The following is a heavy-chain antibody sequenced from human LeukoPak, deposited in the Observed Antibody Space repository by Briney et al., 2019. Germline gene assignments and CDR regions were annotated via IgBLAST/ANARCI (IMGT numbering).Heavy chain of an antibody. CDR1: GLTFSRSW. Sequence: GGSLRLSCAVSGLTFSRSWMSWVRQAPGKGLEWVANIKHDGCEKYYVDSVKGRFTISRDDSKNSLYLQMNSLKTEDTAVYYCARGRPDGDSYGSFDYWGQGTLVTVSS. CDR2: IKHDGCEK. CDR3: ARGRPDGDSYGSFDY. J-gene: IGHJ4*02. D-gene: IGHD4-17*01. V-gene: IGHV3-7*03.